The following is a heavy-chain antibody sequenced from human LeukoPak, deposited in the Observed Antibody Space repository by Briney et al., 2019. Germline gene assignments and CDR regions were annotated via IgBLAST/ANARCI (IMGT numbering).Heavy chain of an antibody. D-gene: IGHD1-26*01. V-gene: IGHV1-46*01. CDR3: ARATNFYYYYGMDV. J-gene: IGHJ6*02. Sequence: ASVKVSCKTSGYTFTSYYIHWVRQAPGQGLEWMGIINPSSGATNYAQKFQGRVTMTRDTSTSTVYKELSSQRSEDTAVYYCARATNFYYYYGMDVWGQGTTVTVSS. CDR2: INPSSGAT. CDR1: GYTFTSYY.